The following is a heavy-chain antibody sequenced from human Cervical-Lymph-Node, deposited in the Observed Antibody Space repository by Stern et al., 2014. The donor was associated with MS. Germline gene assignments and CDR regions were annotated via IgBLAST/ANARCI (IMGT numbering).Heavy chain of an antibody. V-gene: IGHV3-30*18. CDR3: AKGQVGAKRCYYGMDV. Sequence: VQLVESGGGVVQPGRSMRLSCAASGFTFSSYGMHWVRQAPGKGLEWVAVISYDGSNKYYADSVKGRSTISRDNTKNRWLLQRNSLRAGDTAVYYCAKGQVGAKRCYYGMDVWGQGTTVTVSS. J-gene: IGHJ6*02. D-gene: IGHD1-26*01. CDR1: GFTFSSYG. CDR2: ISYDGSNK.